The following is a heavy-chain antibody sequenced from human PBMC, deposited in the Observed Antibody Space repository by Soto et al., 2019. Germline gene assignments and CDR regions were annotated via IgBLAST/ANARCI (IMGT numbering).Heavy chain of an antibody. CDR2: ISSSGDNT. CDR3: AKDRLAGNFDY. J-gene: IGHJ4*02. Sequence: PGGSLRLSCSASGFTFGSYAMHWVRQAPGKGLEYVSAISSSGDNTYYPDSVKGRFTISRDNSKNTLYLQMNGLRVEDTAVYYCAKDRLAGNFDYWGQGTQVTAPQ. CDR1: GFTFGSYA. V-gene: IGHV3-64*04.